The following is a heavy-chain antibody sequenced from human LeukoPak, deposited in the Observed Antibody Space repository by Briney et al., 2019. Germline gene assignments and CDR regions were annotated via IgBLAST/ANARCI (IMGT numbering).Heavy chain of an antibody. CDR2: IHPGDSDT. CDR1: GYSFTSYW. J-gene: IGHJ2*01. D-gene: IGHD2-21*02. CDR3: ARHGSGGAYCGGDCYSWYFDL. V-gene: IGHV5-51*01. Sequence: GESLKISCKGSGYSFTSYWIGWVRQMPGKGLEWMGIIHPGDSDTRYSPSFQGQVTISADKSISTAYLQWSSLKASDTAMYYCARHGSGGAYCGGDCYSWYFDLWGRGTLVTVSS.